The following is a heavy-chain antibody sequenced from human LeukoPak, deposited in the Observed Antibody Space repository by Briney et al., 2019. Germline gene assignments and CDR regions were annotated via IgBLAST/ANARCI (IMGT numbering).Heavy chain of an antibody. CDR1: GLTFRNFW. J-gene: IGHJ4*02. CDR2: INEDGSEE. Sequence: TGGSLRLSCEVSGLTFRNFWMSWVRQAPGEGLQWVANINEDGSEENYVDSVRGRFTVSRDNAKNSLYLQMNSLRAEDTAVYYCASGGHIDYCGQGTQVTVSS. V-gene: IGHV3-7*01. CDR3: ASGGHIDY. D-gene: IGHD3-16*01.